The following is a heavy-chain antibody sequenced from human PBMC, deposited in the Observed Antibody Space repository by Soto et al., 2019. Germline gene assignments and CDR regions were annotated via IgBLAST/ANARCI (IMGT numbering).Heavy chain of an antibody. CDR2: IYKSATT. J-gene: IGHJ5*01. Sequence: SETLSLTCSVSGDSISTVDYFWAWIRQPPGQALEYIGYIYKSATTYYNPSFESRVAISLDTSKSQFSLDVTSVTAADTAVYFCARGRYCLTGRCFPNWFDSWGQGTLVTVSS. CDR3: ARGRYCLTGRCFPNWFDS. V-gene: IGHV4-30-4*01. D-gene: IGHD2-15*01. CDR1: GDSISTVDYF.